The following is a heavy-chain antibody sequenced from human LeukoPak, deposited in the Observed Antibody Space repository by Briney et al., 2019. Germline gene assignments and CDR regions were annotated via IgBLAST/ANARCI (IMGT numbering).Heavy chain of an antibody. V-gene: IGHV4-59*01. CDR2: IYYSGST. D-gene: IGHD1-26*01. J-gene: IGHJ3*02. CDR3: ARGGSYLSAFDI. Sequence: SETLSLTCTVSGGPISSYYWSWIRQPSGKGLEWIGYIYYSGSTNYNPSLKSRVTISVDTSKNQFSLKLSSVTAADTAVYYCARGGSYLSAFDIWGQGTMVTVSS. CDR1: GGPISSYY.